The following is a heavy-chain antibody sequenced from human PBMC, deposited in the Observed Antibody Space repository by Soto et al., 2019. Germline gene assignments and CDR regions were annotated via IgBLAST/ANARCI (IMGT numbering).Heavy chain of an antibody. J-gene: IGHJ5*02. D-gene: IGHD3-10*01. Sequence: PSETLSLTCTVSGGSISSSSYYWGWIRQPPGKGLEWIGSIYYSGSTYYNPSLKSRVTISVDTSKNQFSLKLSSATAADTAVYYCARHTGSGSYYKLSWWFDPWGQGTLVTVS. V-gene: IGHV4-39*01. CDR2: IYYSGST. CDR3: ARHTGSGSYYKLSWWFDP. CDR1: GGSISSSSYY.